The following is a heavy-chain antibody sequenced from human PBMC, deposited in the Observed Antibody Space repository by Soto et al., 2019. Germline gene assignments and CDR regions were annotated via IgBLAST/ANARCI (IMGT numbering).Heavy chain of an antibody. Sequence: PGGSLRFSCAASGFTFSNAWINWVRQAPGKGLEWVGRVKSKTHGGTTDFAASVKGRFAISRDDSISMAFMRMNSLKVEDTAVYYCTKDSYNTVTPDRLDYWGQGTPVTVSS. J-gene: IGHJ4*01. V-gene: IGHV3-15*07. D-gene: IGHD4-4*01. CDR2: VKSKTHGGTT. CDR3: TKDSYNTVTPDRLDY. CDR1: GFTFSNAW.